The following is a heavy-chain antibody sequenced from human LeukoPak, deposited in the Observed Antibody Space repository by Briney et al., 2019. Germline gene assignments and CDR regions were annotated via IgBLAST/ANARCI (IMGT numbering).Heavy chain of an antibody. J-gene: IGHJ2*01. CDR2: INHSGST. CDR3: ARGEIFGVVIIRPSWYFDL. CDR1: GGSFSGYY. V-gene: IGHV4-34*01. Sequence: SETLSLTCAVYGGSFSGYYWSWIRQPPGKGLEWIGEINHSGSTNYNPSLKSRVTISVDTSKNQFSLKQSSVTAADTAVYYCARGEIFGVVIIRPSWYFDLWGRGTLVTVSS. D-gene: IGHD3-3*01.